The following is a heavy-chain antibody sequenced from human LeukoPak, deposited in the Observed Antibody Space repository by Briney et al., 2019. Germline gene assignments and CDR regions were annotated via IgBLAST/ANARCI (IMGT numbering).Heavy chain of an antibody. CDR3: ARGASTFGGVIAPNWFDP. J-gene: IGHJ5*02. D-gene: IGHD3-16*02. V-gene: IGHV3-23*01. CDR1: GFTFSSYA. CDR2: ISGSGGST. Sequence: HPGRSLRLSCAASGFTFSSYAMSWVRQAPGKGLEWVSAISGSGGSTYYADSVKGRFTISRDNSKNTLYLQMNSLRAEDTAVYYCARGASTFGGVIAPNWFDPWGQGTLVTVSS.